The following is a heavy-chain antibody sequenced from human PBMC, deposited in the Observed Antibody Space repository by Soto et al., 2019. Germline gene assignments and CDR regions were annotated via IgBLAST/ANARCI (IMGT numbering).Heavy chain of an antibody. J-gene: IGHJ5*02. CDR1: GFTFSDYY. CDR3: ARESGDWPLNWFDP. V-gene: IGHV3-74*01. Sequence: GGSLRLSCAASGFTFSDYYMSWIRQAPGEGLVWVSRXTSXXKXXXXXEXXXGRFAISRDNAKNTLYLQMNGLTAEDTAVYYCARESGDWPLNWFDPWGLGTLVTVSS. D-gene: IGHD2-21*02. CDR2: XTSXXKXX.